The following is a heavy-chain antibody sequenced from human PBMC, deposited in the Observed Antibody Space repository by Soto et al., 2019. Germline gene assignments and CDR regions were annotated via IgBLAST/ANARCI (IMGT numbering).Heavy chain of an antibody. CDR3: ARGMLYSYGSYYFDY. CDR2: INHSGST. CDR1: GGSFSGYY. V-gene: IGHV4-34*01. D-gene: IGHD5-18*01. Sequence: PSETLSLTCAVYGGSFSGYYWSWIRQPPGKGLEWIGEINHSGSTNYNPSLKSRVTISVDTSKNQFSLQLSSVTAADTAVYYCARGMLYSYGSYYFDYWGQGTLVTVSS. J-gene: IGHJ4*02.